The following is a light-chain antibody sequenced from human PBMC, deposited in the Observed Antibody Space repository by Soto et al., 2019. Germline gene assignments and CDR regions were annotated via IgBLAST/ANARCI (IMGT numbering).Light chain of an antibody. CDR2: EVN. V-gene: IGLV2-23*02. Sequence: QSVLTQPASVSGSPGQSITISCTGTSSDVGSYNLVSWYQQHPGKAPKFMIYEVNKRPSGVSNRFSGSKSGNTASLTISGMQAEDEADYYCCSYAGSSTSVIFGGGTKLTVL. CDR1: SSDVGSYNL. CDR3: CSYAGSSTSVI. J-gene: IGLJ2*01.